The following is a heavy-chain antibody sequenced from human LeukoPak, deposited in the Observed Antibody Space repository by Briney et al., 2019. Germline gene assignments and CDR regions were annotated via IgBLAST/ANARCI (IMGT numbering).Heavy chain of an antibody. V-gene: IGHV4-34*01. Sequence: SETLSLTCAVYGGSFSGYYWSWIRQPPGKGLEWIGEINHSGSTNYNPSLKSRVTISVDTSKNQLSLKLSSVTAADTAVYYCARGDYVWGSYRRYFDYWGQGTLVTVSS. D-gene: IGHD3-16*02. J-gene: IGHJ4*02. CDR1: GGSFSGYY. CDR3: ARGDYVWGSYRRYFDY. CDR2: INHSGST.